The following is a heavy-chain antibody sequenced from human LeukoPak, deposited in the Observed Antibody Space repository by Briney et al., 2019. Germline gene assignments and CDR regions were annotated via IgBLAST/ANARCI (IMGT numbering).Heavy chain of an antibody. J-gene: IGHJ4*02. V-gene: IGHV3-21*01. Sequence: PGGSLRLSCAASGFSFSTYTMNWVRQAPGKGLEWVSSITSTGIYIYYADSVKGRFTISRDNGKNSLDLQMNSLRADDTAFYYCARDTLGEGEDANYAVYYFDYWGQGTVVTVSS. D-gene: IGHD4/OR15-4a*01. CDR2: ITSTGIYI. CDR1: GFSFSTYT. CDR3: ARDTLGEGEDANYAVYYFDY.